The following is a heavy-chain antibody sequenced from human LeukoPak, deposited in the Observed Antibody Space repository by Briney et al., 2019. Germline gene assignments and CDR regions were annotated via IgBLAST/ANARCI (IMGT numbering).Heavy chain of an antibody. CDR2: IYPGDSET. CDR3: ECDPWGIEVADY. V-gene: IGHV5-51*01. Sequence: GESLKISCKGSGYSFTGNWISWVRQMPGKGLEWMGIIYPGDSETTYSPSFQGQVTISAAKSITTAYLQWESMTASYTARDYCECDPWGIEVADYWGQGTLVTVSS. J-gene: IGHJ4*02. CDR1: GYSFTGNW. D-gene: IGHD6-19*01.